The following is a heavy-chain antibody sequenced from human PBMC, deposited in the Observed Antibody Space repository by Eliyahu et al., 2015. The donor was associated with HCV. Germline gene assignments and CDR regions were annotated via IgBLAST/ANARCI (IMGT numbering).Heavy chain of an antibody. J-gene: IGHJ6*02. CDR2: TYYSGST. CDR3: ARERSYGSGALGV. Sequence: QVQLQESGPGLXKPSQTLSLTCTVSGASISSGAYYWTWXRQXPGKGLEWIVHTYYSGSTYYNSSLKSRVTISADTSKNQFFLKLSSVTAADSAVYYCARERSYGSGALGVWGQGTTVAVSS. D-gene: IGHD3-10*01. V-gene: IGHV4-31*03. CDR1: GASISSGAYY.